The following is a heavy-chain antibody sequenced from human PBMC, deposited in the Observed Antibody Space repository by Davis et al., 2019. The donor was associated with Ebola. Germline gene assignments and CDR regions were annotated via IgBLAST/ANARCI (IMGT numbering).Heavy chain of an antibody. D-gene: IGHD2-15*01. Sequence: KVSCKGSGYSFSDYWIGWVRQMPGKGLEWMGVVYPADSDIRYSPSFQGQVTISVDKSSSTAYLQWSSLKASDTAMYYYAKGYCSGGRCYSGSDYWGQGTLVTVSS. CDR3: AKGYCSGGRCYSGSDY. J-gene: IGHJ4*02. CDR1: GYSFSDYW. V-gene: IGHV5-51*01. CDR2: VYPADSDI.